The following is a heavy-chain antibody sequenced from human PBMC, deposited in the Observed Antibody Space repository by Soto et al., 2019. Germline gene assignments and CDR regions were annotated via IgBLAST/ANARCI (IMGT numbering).Heavy chain of an antibody. CDR1: GGSISDSNDH. Sequence: SETLSLTCTVSGGSISDSNDHWGWNRQSPGQGLEWIGSFHNGGSTYYNPSLKRRVTISVDTSKNQFSLKLSSVTAADTAVYYCAKDGPDIVVVVAATRVSHDFDYWGQGTLVTVSS. V-gene: IGHV4-39*02. J-gene: IGHJ4*02. CDR2: FHNGGST. CDR3: AKDGPDIVVVVAATRVSHDFDY. D-gene: IGHD2-15*01.